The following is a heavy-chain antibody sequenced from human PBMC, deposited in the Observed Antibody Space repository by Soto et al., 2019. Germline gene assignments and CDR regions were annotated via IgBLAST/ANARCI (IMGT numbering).Heavy chain of an antibody. CDR1: GGTFGIDA. CDR3: ARDRTDSGYYTNWLDP. Sequence: QVHLMQSGAEVKKPGSSVKVSCKASGGTFGIDAITWVRQAPGQGLEWVGRIIPIFGTTNYAQNLQGRVTISADKSTLTSYMELHSLTSDDTALYYCARDRTDSGYYTNWLDPWGQGTQVTVSS. J-gene: IGHJ5*02. V-gene: IGHV1-69*06. CDR2: IIPIFGTT. D-gene: IGHD3-22*01.